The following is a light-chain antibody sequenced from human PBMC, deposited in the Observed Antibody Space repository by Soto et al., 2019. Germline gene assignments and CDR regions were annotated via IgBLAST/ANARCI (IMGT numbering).Light chain of an antibody. CDR1: QSVSSNY. Sequence: EIVLTQSAGTLSLSPGERATLSCRASQSVSSNYLAWYQQKPGQAPRLLIYASSSRATGIPDRFSGSGSGTDFTLPISRLEPEDFAVYYCHQYGSSPWTFGQGTRVEIK. V-gene: IGKV3-20*01. CDR3: HQYGSSPWT. CDR2: ASS. J-gene: IGKJ1*01.